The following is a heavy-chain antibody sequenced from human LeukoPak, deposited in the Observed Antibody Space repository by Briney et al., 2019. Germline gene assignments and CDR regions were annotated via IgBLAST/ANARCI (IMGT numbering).Heavy chain of an antibody. J-gene: IGHJ6*02. Sequence: SATLFLTCAVDGGSISGYYWSWRRQPPGKRLELIGVINHSGSTNYNPSLKSRVTISVDTSKNPFSLQLSSVTASDTAVYYCARGGIGKVVVAATRGIYYYYYGMYVWGQGTTVTVSS. CDR2: INHSGST. CDR1: GGSISGYY. CDR3: ARGGIGKVVVAATRGIYYYYYGMYV. V-gene: IGHV4-34*01. D-gene: IGHD2-15*01.